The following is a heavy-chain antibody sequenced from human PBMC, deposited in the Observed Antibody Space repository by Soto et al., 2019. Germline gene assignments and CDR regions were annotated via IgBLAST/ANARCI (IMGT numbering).Heavy chain of an antibody. CDR2: ISAYNGNT. CDR3: ARRYCSGGSCGNWFDP. V-gene: IGHV1-18*01. D-gene: IGHD2-15*01. J-gene: IGHJ5*02. Sequence: QVQVVQSGAEVKKPGASVKVSCKASGYTFTSYGISWVRQAPGQGLEWMGWISAYNGNTNYAQKLQGRVTMTTDTSTSTAYMELRSLRSDDTAVYYCARRYCSGGSCGNWFDPWGQGTLVTVSS. CDR1: GYTFTSYG.